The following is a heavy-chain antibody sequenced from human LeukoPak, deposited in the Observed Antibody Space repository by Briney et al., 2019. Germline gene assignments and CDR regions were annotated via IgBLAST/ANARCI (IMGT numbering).Heavy chain of an antibody. V-gene: IGHV3-48*01. CDR1: GFTFSSYT. Sequence: GGSLRLSCAASGFTFSSYTMSWVRQAPGKGLEWVSYISSSSSSIYYADSVKGRFTISRDNAKNSLYLQMNSLRAEDTAVYYCARGTTGDGNRELQRYSHWGQGTLVTVSS. CDR3: ARGTTGDGNRELQRYSH. CDR2: ISSSSSSI. J-gene: IGHJ4*02. D-gene: IGHD1-1*01.